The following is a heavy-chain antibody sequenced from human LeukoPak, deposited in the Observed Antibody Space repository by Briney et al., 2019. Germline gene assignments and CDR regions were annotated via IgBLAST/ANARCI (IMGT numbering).Heavy chain of an antibody. D-gene: IGHD2-2*02. Sequence: GASVKVSCKASGYTFTGYYMHWVRQAPGQGLEWMGWINPNSGGTNYAQKFQGRVTMTRDTSISTAYMELSRLRSDDTAVYYCAGEGYRSSTSCYKGGAFDIWGQGTMVTVSS. CDR1: GYTFTGYY. J-gene: IGHJ3*02. CDR2: INPNSGGT. CDR3: AGEGYRSSTSCYKGGAFDI. V-gene: IGHV1-2*02.